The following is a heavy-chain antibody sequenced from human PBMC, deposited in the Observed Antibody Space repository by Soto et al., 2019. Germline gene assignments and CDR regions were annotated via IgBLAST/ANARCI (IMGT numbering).Heavy chain of an antibody. J-gene: IGHJ6*02. CDR3: AKDTGIQLWSYYYYGMDV. V-gene: IGHV3-23*01. CDR2: ISGSGGST. D-gene: IGHD5-18*01. Sequence: GGSLRLSCAASGFTFSSYAMSWVRQAPGKGLEWVSAISGSGGSTYYADSVKGRFTISRDNSKNTLYLQMNSLRAEDTAVYYCAKDTGIQLWSYYYYGMDVWGQGTTVTVSS. CDR1: GFTFSSYA.